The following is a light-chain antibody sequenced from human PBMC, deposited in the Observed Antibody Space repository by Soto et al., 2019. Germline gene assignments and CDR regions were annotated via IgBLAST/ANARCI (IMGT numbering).Light chain of an antibody. CDR3: QHFNSYTWT. V-gene: IGKV1-5*03. CDR2: KAS. Sequence: IQLTQSPSSRSASVGDSVAVTCRASQDIRNYLAWYQQKPGKAPKLLIYKASSLESGVPSRFSGSGSGTECTRTISSLKPDDVETDYCQHFNSYTWTFGQGTKVDI. J-gene: IGKJ1*01. CDR1: QDIRNY.